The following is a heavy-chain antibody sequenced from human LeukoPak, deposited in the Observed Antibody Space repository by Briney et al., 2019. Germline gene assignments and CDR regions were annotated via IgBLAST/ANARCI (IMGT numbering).Heavy chain of an antibody. D-gene: IGHD6-19*01. Sequence: GGSLRLSCAASGFTFSSYWMSWVRQAPGKGLEWVANMKQDGSQKNYVDSVKGRFTISRDNAKKSLYLQMNTLRVDDTAVYYCARDLQGREDAAVGDYWGQGTRVIVSS. V-gene: IGHV3-7*01. CDR1: GFTFSSYW. J-gene: IGHJ4*02. CDR2: MKQDGSQK. CDR3: ARDLQGREDAAVGDY.